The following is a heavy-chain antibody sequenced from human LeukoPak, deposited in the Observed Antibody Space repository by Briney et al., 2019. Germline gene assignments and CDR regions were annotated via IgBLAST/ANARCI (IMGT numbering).Heavy chain of an antibody. CDR1: GFTFSDYY. Sequence: GGSLRLSCAASGFTFSDYYMSWIRQAPGKGLEWVSYISSSGSTIYYADSVKGRFTISRDNAKNSLYLQMNSLRAEDTAVYYCAIYPTHIRYIVAAMWGQGTLVTVSS. CDR3: AIYPTHIRYIVAAM. V-gene: IGHV3-11*01. J-gene: IGHJ4*02. CDR2: ISSSGSTI. D-gene: IGHD5-12*01.